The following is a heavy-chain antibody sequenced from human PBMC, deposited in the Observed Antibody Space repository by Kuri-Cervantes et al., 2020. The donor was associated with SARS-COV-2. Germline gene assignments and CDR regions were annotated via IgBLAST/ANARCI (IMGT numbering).Heavy chain of an antibody. CDR3: ARVQATTVIADF. CDR2: IDWDDDK. V-gene: IGHV2-70*11. CDR1: GFSLSTSGMC. D-gene: IGHD4-11*01. J-gene: IGHJ4*02. Sequence: SGPTLVKPTQTLTLTCTFSGFSLSTSGMCVSWIRQPPGKALEWLARIDWDDDKYYSTSLRTRLIISKDTSENQVVLTMTNVDPVDTATYYCARVQATTVIADFWGQGTLVTVSS.